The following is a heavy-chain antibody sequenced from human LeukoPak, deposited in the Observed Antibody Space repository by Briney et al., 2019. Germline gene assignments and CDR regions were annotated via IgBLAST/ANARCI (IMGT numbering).Heavy chain of an antibody. CDR2: IYTSGST. Sequence: PSETLSLTCTVSGGSISSYYWSWIRQPAGKGLEWIGRIYTSGSTNYNPSLKSRVTMSVDTSKNQFSLKLSSVTAADTAVYYCAREGHYYDSSGPSDWGQGTLVTVSP. J-gene: IGHJ4*02. CDR3: AREGHYYDSSGPSD. V-gene: IGHV4-4*07. CDR1: GGSISSYY. D-gene: IGHD3-22*01.